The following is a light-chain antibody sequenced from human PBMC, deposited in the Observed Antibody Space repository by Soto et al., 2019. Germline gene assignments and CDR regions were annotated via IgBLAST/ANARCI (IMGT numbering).Light chain of an antibody. V-gene: IGKV1-8*01. CDR3: QHYYSYPLS. CDR1: QGISNY. CDR2: AAS. J-gene: IGKJ4*01. Sequence: AIRMTQSPSSLSASPGDRVTITCRASQGISNYLAWYQQKPGKAPKLPIYAASTLDAGVPSRFSGSGSGTDFTLTISNLQSEDFATYHCQHYYSYPLSFAGGTKVEIK.